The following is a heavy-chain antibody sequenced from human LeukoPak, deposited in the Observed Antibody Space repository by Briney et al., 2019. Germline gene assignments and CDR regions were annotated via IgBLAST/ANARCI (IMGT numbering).Heavy chain of an antibody. V-gene: IGHV3-7*03. CDR2: IKEDGSEK. D-gene: IGHD6-19*01. Sequence: GGSLRLSCAASGFSFSSYRMSWVRQPPGKGLEWVANIKEDGSEKNYVDSVKGRFTISRDDAKSSVYLQMNSLRAEDTAMYYCAKDTWLVAVGIQGFDYWGQGILVTVSS. CDR3: AKDTWLVAVGIQGFDY. CDR1: GFSFSSYR. J-gene: IGHJ4*02.